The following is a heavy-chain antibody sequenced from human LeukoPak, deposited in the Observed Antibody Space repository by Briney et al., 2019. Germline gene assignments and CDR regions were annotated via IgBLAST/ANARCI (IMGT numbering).Heavy chain of an antibody. Sequence: PSETLSLTXAVSGGSFSGYYWSWIRQPPGKGLEWIGEINHSGSTNYNPSLKSRVTISTDTSKNQFSLKLTSVTAADTAVYYCAREGTIFGVVFLMDVWGKGTTVTVSS. D-gene: IGHD3-3*01. CDR3: AREGTIFGVVFLMDV. J-gene: IGHJ6*04. CDR1: GGSFSGYY. V-gene: IGHV4-34*01. CDR2: INHSGST.